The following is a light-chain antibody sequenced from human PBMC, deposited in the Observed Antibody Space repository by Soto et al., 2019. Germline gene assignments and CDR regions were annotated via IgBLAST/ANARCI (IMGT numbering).Light chain of an antibody. CDR2: GAS. V-gene: IGKV3-15*01. CDR3: QQYNNLPPWT. J-gene: IGKJ1*01. CDR1: QSVSSN. Sequence: EIVMTQSPATLSVSPGERATLSCRASQSVSSNLAWYQQKPGQAPRLLIYGASTRATGIPARFSGSGSGTEFTLTISGLQSEDFAVYYCQQYNNLPPWTFGQGTKVEIK.